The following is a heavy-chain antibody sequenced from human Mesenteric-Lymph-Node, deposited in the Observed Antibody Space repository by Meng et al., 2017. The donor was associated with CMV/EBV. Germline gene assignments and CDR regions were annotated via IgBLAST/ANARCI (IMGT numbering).Heavy chain of an antibody. Sequence: GGSLRLSCAASGFTFSSYGMHWVRQAPGKGLEWVAFIRYDGSNKYYADSVKGRFTISRDNAKNSLYLQMNSLRAEDTAVYYCARDLLTWLRKPYYFDYWGQGTLVTVSS. J-gene: IGHJ4*02. CDR3: ARDLLTWLRKPYYFDY. D-gene: IGHD5-12*01. CDR1: GFTFSSYG. V-gene: IGHV3-30*02. CDR2: IRYDGSNK.